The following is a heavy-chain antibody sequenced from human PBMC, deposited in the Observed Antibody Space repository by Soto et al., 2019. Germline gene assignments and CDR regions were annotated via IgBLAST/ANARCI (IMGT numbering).Heavy chain of an antibody. D-gene: IGHD6-13*01. Sequence: QVQLVQSGAEVKKPGASVKVSCKASGFTFSAYYIYWVRQAPGQGLEWIGWINPNSGGTNNAQKFPGPVTMTRDTSTSTVYMELGALIRDDTAVYYCARSLLDEYSSSWRSAYYGMDVWGQGTTVTVSS. V-gene: IGHV1-2*02. CDR2: INPNSGGT. J-gene: IGHJ6*02. CDR1: GFTFSAYY. CDR3: ARSLLDEYSSSWRSAYYGMDV.